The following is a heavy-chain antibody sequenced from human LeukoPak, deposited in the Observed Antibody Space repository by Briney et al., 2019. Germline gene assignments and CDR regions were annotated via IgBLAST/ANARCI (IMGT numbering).Heavy chain of an antibody. D-gene: IGHD1-1*01. Sequence: DPSETLSLTCTVSGGPVSGYFWSWLRQPPGKGLEWIGYIYYSGYTIYSPSFGSRVTISVDTSKNQFSLRLRYVTAADTAVYYCARHDDIGLYQHGMDVWGQGTTVTVSS. CDR1: GGPVSGYF. V-gene: IGHV4-59*08. CDR3: ARHDDIGLYQHGMDV. CDR2: IYYSGYT. J-gene: IGHJ6*02.